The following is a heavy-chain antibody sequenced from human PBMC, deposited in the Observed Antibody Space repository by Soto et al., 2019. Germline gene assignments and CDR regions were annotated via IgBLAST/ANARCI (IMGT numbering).Heavy chain of an antibody. CDR3: TAGVGRTDHDY. CDR2: LISKTDGGAT. J-gene: IGHJ4*02. Sequence: EVQLVESGGGLVKPGGSLTLSCAASGFSFTPAWMSWVRQGPGKGLEWVGRLISKTDGGATDYAAPVKGRFTISRDDSKNTLYLHMNSLKNEDTAVYYCTAGVGRTDHDYWGQGTLVTVSS. D-gene: IGHD3-10*01. V-gene: IGHV3-15*01. CDR1: GFSFTPAW.